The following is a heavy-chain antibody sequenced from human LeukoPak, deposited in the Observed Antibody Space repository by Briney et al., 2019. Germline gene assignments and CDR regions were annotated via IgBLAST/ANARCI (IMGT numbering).Heavy chain of an antibody. CDR2: MNPNSGNT. CDR1: GYTFTSYD. D-gene: IGHD6-13*01. Sequence: ASVKVSCKASGYTFTSYDINWVRQATGQGLEWMGWMNPNSGNTGYAQKFQGRVTITRNTSISTAYMELSSLRSEDTAVYYCARGESSSWQDAFDIWGQGTMVTVSS. CDR3: ARGESSSWQDAFDI. J-gene: IGHJ3*02. V-gene: IGHV1-8*03.